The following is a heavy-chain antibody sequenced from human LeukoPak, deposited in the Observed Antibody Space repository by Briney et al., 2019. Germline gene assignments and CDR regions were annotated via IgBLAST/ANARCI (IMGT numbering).Heavy chain of an antibody. CDR1: GGIFNDYS. Sequence: SVKVSCKASGGIFNDYSISWLRQAPGQGLEWMGRIIPILNVPNYAQKFEGRVTITADKSTNTAYMELSSLKSEDTAVYFCARDRPRARYFDYWGQGTLVTVSS. CDR2: IIPILNVP. CDR3: ARDRPRARYFDY. V-gene: IGHV1-69*04. J-gene: IGHJ4*02. D-gene: IGHD2-15*01.